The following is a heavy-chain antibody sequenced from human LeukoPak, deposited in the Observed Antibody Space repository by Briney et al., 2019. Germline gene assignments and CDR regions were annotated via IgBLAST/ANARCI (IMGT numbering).Heavy chain of an antibody. V-gene: IGHV4-34*01. D-gene: IGHD2-8*01. J-gene: IGHJ3*02. Sequence: SSETLSLTCAVYGGSFSGYYWSWIRQPPGKGLEWIGEINHSGSTNYNPSLKSRVTISVDTSKNQFSLKLSSVTAADTAVYYCARVRRVLMVYAIRIGASDIWGQGTMVTVSS. CDR1: GGSFSGYY. CDR3: ARVRRVLMVYAIRIGASDI. CDR2: INHSGST.